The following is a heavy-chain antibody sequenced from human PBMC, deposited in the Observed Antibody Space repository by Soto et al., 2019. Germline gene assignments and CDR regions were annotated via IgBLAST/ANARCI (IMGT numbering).Heavy chain of an antibody. D-gene: IGHD3-10*01. J-gene: IGHJ4*02. Sequence: GGSLRLSCAASGFTFDDYAMHWVRQAPGKGLEWVSLISWDGGSTYYADSVKGRFTISRDNSKNSLYLQMNSLRAEDTALYYCAKDSGGTVPYYFDYWGQGTLVTVSS. CDR1: GFTFDDYA. CDR2: ISWDGGST. V-gene: IGHV3-43D*03. CDR3: AKDSGGTVPYYFDY.